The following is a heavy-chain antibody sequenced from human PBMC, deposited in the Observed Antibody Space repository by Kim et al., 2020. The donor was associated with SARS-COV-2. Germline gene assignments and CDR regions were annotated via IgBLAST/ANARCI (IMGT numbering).Heavy chain of an antibody. Sequence: GGSLRLSCAASGFTFSSYGMHWVRQAPGKGLEWVAAISYDGSNKYYADSVKGRFTISRDNSKNTLYLQMNSLRAEDTAVYYCAKDPCSCGSCYPDYWGQGTLVTVSS. CDR1: GFTFSSYG. D-gene: IGHD2-15*01. CDR3: AKDPCSCGSCYPDY. V-gene: IGHV3-30*18. J-gene: IGHJ4*02. CDR2: ISYDGSNK.